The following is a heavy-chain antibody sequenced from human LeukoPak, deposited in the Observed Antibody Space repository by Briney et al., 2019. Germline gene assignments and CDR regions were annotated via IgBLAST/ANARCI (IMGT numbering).Heavy chain of an antibody. J-gene: IGHJ4*02. Sequence: SQTLSLTCTVSGGSISSGSYYWSWIRQPAGKGLEWIGRIYTSGSTNYNPSLKSRVTISVDTSKNQFSLQLSSVIPEDTAMYYCAKEGAGMIDWGQGTLVTVSS. CDR2: IYTSGST. CDR3: AKEGAGMID. V-gene: IGHV4-61*02. CDR1: GGSISSGSYY. D-gene: IGHD1-1*01.